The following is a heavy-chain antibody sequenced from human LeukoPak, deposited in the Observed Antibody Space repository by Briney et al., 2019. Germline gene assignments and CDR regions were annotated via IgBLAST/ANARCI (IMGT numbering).Heavy chain of an antibody. CDR1: GYTFTSYG. CDR2: INAGNGNT. V-gene: IGHV1-3*01. J-gene: IGHJ1*01. D-gene: IGHD6-13*01. CDR3: ARDKGSSRAEYFQH. Sequence: GASVKVSCRASGYTFTSYGISWVRQAPGQRLEWMGWINAGNGNTKYSQKFQGRVTISRDTSASTAYMELSSLRSEDTAVYYCARDKGSSRAEYFQHWGQGTLVTVSS.